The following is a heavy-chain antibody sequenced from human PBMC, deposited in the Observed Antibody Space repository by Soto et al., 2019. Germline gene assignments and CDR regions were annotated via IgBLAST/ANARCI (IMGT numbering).Heavy chain of an antibody. Sequence: QVQLVESGGGVVQPGRSLRLSGVGSGFTFSTYGMHWVRQAPGKGLEWVAVISYDGSNKYYADSVKGRITIPRDNSQNTLYLQMNSLRSEDTAVYYCAKHLHRTVWMAPLDPWGQGTLVTVYS. D-gene: IGHD5-12*01. V-gene: IGHV3-30*18. CDR1: GFTFSTYG. J-gene: IGHJ5*02. CDR2: ISYDGSNK. CDR3: AKHLHRTVWMAPLDP.